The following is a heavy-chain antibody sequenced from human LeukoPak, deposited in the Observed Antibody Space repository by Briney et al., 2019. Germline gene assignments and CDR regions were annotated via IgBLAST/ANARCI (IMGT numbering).Heavy chain of an antibody. Sequence: PGGSLRLSCAASGFTVSSNYMSWVRQAPGKGLEWVSVIYSGGSTYYADSVKGRSTISRDNSKNTLYLQMNSLSAEDTAMYYCARDRSNYYGSGSYFPDAFDIWGQGTMVTVSS. CDR1: GFTVSSNY. V-gene: IGHV3-66*01. CDR3: ARDRSNYYGSGSYFPDAFDI. D-gene: IGHD3-10*01. CDR2: IYSGGST. J-gene: IGHJ3*02.